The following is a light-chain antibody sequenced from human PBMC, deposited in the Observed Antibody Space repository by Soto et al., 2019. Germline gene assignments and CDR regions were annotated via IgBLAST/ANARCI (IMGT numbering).Light chain of an antibody. J-gene: IGKJ5*01. Sequence: EIVLTQSPGTLSLSPGERATLSCRASQSITSSYLAWYQQRPGQAPRLLIYRASNRATGIPDRFTGSGSGTDFTLTISRLEPEDFAVYYCQHQGSSPPITFGQGTRLDIK. V-gene: IGKV3-20*01. CDR1: QSITSSY. CDR3: QHQGSSPPIT. CDR2: RAS.